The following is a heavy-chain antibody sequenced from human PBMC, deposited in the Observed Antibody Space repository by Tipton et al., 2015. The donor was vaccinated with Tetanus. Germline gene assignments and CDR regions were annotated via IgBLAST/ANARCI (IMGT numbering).Heavy chain of an antibody. Sequence: SLRLSCAASGFTSESHYMQWVRQTPGKGLLWISRINPDGRRTNYADSVKGRFTISRDHAKNTVYLQMNSLRAEDAAVYFCARRSLTNYGLDGWGQETPVTVSS. V-gene: IGHV3-74*01. CDR1: GFTSESHY. CDR3: ARRSLTNYGLDG. CDR2: INPDGRRT. D-gene: IGHD1-1*01. J-gene: IGHJ6*02.